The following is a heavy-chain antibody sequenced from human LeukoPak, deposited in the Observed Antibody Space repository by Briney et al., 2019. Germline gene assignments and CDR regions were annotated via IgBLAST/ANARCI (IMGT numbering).Heavy chain of an antibody. Sequence: ETLSLTCAVSGYSISSGYYWGWIRQPPGKGLEWIGSIYHSGSTYYNPSLKSRVTISVDTSKNQFSLKLSSVTAADTAVYYCARVQNRCSSTSCYTSWWFDPWGQGTLVTVSS. CDR1: GYSISSGYY. CDR2: IYHSGST. D-gene: IGHD2-2*02. J-gene: IGHJ5*02. V-gene: IGHV4-38-2*01. CDR3: ARVQNRCSSTSCYTSWWFDP.